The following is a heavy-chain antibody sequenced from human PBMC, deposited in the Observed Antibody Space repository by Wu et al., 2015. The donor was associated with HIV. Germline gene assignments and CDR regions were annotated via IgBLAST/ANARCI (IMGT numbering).Heavy chain of an antibody. V-gene: IGHV1-69*13. CDR1: GATFTSYA. Sequence: QVQLLQSGAEVKNPGSSVRVSCKASGATFTSYALSWVRQAPGQGLEWMGRLIPMYGTANYAQKFQGRVTITADESTSTAYMDVSSLRSDDTAVYYCAGGGGGQSMDPFDFWGQGTLVTVSS. J-gene: IGHJ4*02. CDR2: LIPMYGTA. D-gene: IGHD2/OR15-2a*01. CDR3: AGGGGGQSMDPFDF.